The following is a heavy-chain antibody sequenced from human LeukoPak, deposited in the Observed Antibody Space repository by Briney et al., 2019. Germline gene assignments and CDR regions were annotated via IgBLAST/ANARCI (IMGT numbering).Heavy chain of an antibody. Sequence: ASVRVSCKASGYTFTDYYMHWVRQAPGQGLEWMGWINPNSGGTNYAQKFYARVTMTRDTSISTAYMELSRLRSDDTAVFYCARSPDILTGENFDYWGQGTLVTVSS. CDR2: INPNSGGT. J-gene: IGHJ4*02. CDR3: ARSPDILTGENFDY. V-gene: IGHV1-2*02. CDR1: GYTFTDYY. D-gene: IGHD3-9*01.